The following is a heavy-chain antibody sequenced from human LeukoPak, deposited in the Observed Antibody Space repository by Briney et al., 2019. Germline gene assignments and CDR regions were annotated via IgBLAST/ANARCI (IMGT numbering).Heavy chain of an antibody. CDR3: ARDRLLWFGELSYGMDV. CDR2: IYYSGST. Sequence: SETLSLTCTVSGGSVSSGSYYWSWVRQPLGKGLEWIGYIYYSGSTNYNPSLKSRVTISVDTSENQFSLKLSSVTAADTAVYYCARDRLLWFGELSYGMDVWGKGTSVTVSS. V-gene: IGHV4-61*01. CDR1: GGSVSSGSYY. J-gene: IGHJ6*04. D-gene: IGHD3-10*01.